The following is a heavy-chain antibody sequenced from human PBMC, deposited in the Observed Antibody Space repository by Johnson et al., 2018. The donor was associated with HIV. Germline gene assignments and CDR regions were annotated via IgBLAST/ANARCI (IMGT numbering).Heavy chain of an antibody. CDR3: ARHPGNLHCGGDCYPEDAFDL. D-gene: IGHD2-21*02. V-gene: IGHV3-20*04. Sequence: VQLVESGGGVVRPGGSLRLSCAASGFTFDNYGVSWVRQAPGKGLEWVSGINWNGGSTSYADSVKGRFTISIDTSKNTLFLQMNTLRAEDTAVYYCARHPGNLHCGGDCYPEDAFDLWGQGTMVTVSS. J-gene: IGHJ3*01. CDR2: INWNGGST. CDR1: GFTFDNYG.